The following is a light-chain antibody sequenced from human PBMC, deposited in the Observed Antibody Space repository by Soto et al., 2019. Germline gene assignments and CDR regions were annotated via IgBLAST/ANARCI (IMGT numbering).Light chain of an antibody. J-gene: IGKJ1*01. CDR2: KAS. Sequence: DIQMTQSPSTLSASVGDRVTITCRASQSINSLLAWFQQKPGKAPEILIYKASSLESGVPSRFSGSGSGTEFTLTISSLQPDDFATYYCLQYYDYRTFGQGTKLEIK. CDR3: LQYYDYRT. V-gene: IGKV1-5*03. CDR1: QSINSL.